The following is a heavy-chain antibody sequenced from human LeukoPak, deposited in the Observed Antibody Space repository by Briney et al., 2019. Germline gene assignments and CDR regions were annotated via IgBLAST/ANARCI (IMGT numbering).Heavy chain of an antibody. CDR1: GGSISNYY. CDR2: IYYNGYT. Sequence: SETLSLTCTVSGGSISNYYWTWIRQPPGKGLEWIGYIYYNGYTNYNPSLKSRVTISVDTSKNQFSLKLSSVSAADTAVYYCSRAPLDDSRNYIDPGGQGTLVTVSS. D-gene: IGHD3-22*01. V-gene: IGHV4-59*01. CDR3: SRAPLDDSRNYIDP. J-gene: IGHJ5*02.